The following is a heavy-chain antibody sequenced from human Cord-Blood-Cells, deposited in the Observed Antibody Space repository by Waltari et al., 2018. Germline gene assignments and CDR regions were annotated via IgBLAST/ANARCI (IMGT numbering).Heavy chain of an antibody. Sequence: QLHLQESGPGLVKPSETLSLTCTVSGGSISSSSYYWGWLRSPPGKGLEWIGSIYYSGSTYYNPSLKSRVTISVDTSKNQFSLKLSSVTAADTAVYYCATFLGYCSSTSCYRRAFDIWGQGTMVTVSS. D-gene: IGHD2-2*02. CDR2: IYYSGST. V-gene: IGHV4-39*01. CDR1: GGSISSSSYY. CDR3: ATFLGYCSSTSCYRRAFDI. J-gene: IGHJ3*02.